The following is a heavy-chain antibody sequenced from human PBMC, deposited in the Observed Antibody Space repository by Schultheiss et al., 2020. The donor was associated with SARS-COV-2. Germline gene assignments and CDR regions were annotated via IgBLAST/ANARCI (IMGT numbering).Heavy chain of an antibody. J-gene: IGHJ3*02. Sequence: SQTLSLTCAVYGGSFRGYYWGWIRQPPGKGLEWIGSIYFSGSTYYNPSLKSRVTISVDTSKNQFSLKLSSVTAADTTVYYCARLPTYYDFSEAFDIWGQGTGGNVSS. D-gene: IGHD3-3*01. CDR3: ARLPTYYDFSEAFDI. V-gene: IGHV4-39*01. CDR2: IYFSGST. CDR1: GGSFRGYY.